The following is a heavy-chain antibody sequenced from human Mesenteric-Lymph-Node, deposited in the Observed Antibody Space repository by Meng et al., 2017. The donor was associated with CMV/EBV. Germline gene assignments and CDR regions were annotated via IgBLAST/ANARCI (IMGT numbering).Heavy chain of an antibody. D-gene: IGHD2-21*01. CDR2: VFSNGSP. Sequence: SETLSLTCSVSGGSISSSDYYWGWIRQPPGKGLEWIGSVFSNGSPYYNPSLKSRVTISVDTSKNQFSLKLSSVTAADTAVYYCARGIGGNDYWGQGTLVTVSS. CDR3: ARGIGGNDY. CDR1: GGSISSSDYY. V-gene: IGHV4-39*07. J-gene: IGHJ4*02.